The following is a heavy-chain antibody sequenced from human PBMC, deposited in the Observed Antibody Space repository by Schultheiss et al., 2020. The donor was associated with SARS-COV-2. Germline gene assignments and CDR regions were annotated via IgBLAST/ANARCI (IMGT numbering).Heavy chain of an antibody. J-gene: IGHJ5*02. D-gene: IGHD4-23*01. CDR3: ARDGRKIYGGNPGWFDP. V-gene: IGHV3-33*01. CDR1: RFTFSNYG. CDR2: IWDDGSNK. Sequence: GGSLRLSCAGSRFTFSNYGMHWVRQAPGKGLEWVAVIWDDGSNKYYADSVKGRFTISRDNSKNTLYLQMNSLRAEDTAVYYCARDGRKIYGGNPGWFDPWGQGTLVTVSS.